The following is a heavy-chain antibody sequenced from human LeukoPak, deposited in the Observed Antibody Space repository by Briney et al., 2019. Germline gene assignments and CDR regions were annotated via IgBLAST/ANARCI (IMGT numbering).Heavy chain of an antibody. J-gene: IGHJ4*02. CDR2: ISVYNGDT. D-gene: IGHD6-19*01. CDR3: ARHGIAVVDY. CDR1: GYTFTSYG. Sequence: GASVKVSCKASGYTFTSYGISWVRQAPGQGLEWMGWISVYNGDTNYAQKFQGRVTMTTDTSTNTAYMELRSLRSDDTAVYYCARHGIAVVDYWGQGTLVTVSS. V-gene: IGHV1-18*01.